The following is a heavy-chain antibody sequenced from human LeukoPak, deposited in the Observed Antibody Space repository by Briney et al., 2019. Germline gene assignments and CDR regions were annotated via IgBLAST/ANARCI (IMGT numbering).Heavy chain of an antibody. CDR2: IYYSGST. CDR3: ARDQILGEYGMDV. CDR1: GGSISSYY. Sequence: SETLSLTCTVSGGSISSYYWSWIRQPPGKGLEWIGYIYYSGSTNYNPSLKSRVTISVDTSKNQFSLKLSSVTAADTAVYYCARDQILGEYGMDVWGQGTTVTVSS. V-gene: IGHV4-59*01. J-gene: IGHJ6*02. D-gene: IGHD3-16*01.